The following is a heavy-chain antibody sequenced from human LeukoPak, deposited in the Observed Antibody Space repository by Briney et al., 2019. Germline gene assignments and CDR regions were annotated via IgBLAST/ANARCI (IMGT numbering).Heavy chain of an antibody. Sequence: SVKVSCKASGGTFSSYAISWVRQAPGQGLEWMGGIIPIFGTANYAQKFQGRVTITADESTSTAYMELSSLRSEDTAVYYCAGDPTRELKQQLVREAGDDYWGQGTLVTVSS. V-gene: IGHV1-69*13. D-gene: IGHD6-13*01. J-gene: IGHJ4*02. CDR2: IIPIFGTA. CDR3: AGDPTRELKQQLVREAGDDY. CDR1: GGTFSSYA.